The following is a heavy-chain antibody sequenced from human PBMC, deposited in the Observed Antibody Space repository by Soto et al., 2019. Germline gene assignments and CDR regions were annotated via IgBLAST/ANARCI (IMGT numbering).Heavy chain of an antibody. CDR3: ARDPPYYDILTGYYKDDY. J-gene: IGHJ4*02. Sequence: PGGSLRLSCAASGFTFSSYSMNWVRQAPGKGLEWVSYISSSSSTIYYADSVKGRFTISRDNAKNSLYLQMNSLRDEDTAVYYCARDPPYYDILTGYYKDDYWGQGTLVTVSS. CDR1: GFTFSSYS. V-gene: IGHV3-48*02. CDR2: ISSSSSTI. D-gene: IGHD3-9*01.